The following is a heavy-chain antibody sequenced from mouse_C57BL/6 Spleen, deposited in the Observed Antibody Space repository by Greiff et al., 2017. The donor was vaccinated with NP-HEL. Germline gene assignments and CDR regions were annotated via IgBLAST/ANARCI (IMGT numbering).Heavy chain of an antibody. D-gene: IGHD1-1*01. Sequence: EVKLQESGPGMVKPSQSLSLTCTDTGYSITSGYDWHWIRHFPGNKLEWMGYISYSGSTTYNPSLKSRISITHDTSKNHFFLKLNSVTTEDTATYYCARDGSSYAMDYWGQGTSVTVSS. CDR3: ARDGSSYAMDY. V-gene: IGHV3-1*01. CDR2: ISYSGST. J-gene: IGHJ4*01. CDR1: GYSITSGYD.